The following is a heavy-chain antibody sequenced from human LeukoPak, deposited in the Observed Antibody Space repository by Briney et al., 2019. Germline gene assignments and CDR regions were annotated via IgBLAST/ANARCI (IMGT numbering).Heavy chain of an antibody. CDR1: GGSFSGYS. J-gene: IGHJ5*02. CDR2: INHSGST. Sequence: SETLSLTCAVYGGSFSGYSWSWIRQPPGKGLEWIGEINHSGSTNYNPSLKSRVTISVDTSKNQFSLKLSSVTAADTAVYYCARGFPDYVLGSYRRNWFDPWRQGTLVTVSS. V-gene: IGHV4-34*01. CDR3: ARGFPDYVLGSYRRNWFDP. D-gene: IGHD3-16*02.